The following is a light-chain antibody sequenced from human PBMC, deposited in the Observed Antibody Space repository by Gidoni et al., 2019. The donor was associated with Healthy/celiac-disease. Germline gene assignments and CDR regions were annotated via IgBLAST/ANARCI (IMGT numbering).Light chain of an antibody. Sequence: QSALTQPASLSGSPVQSVTISCTGTSSDVGGYNYVSWYQQHPGKAPKLMIYEVRNRPSGVSNRFSGSKSGNTASLTISGLQAEDEADYYCSSYRASSTGVFGTGTKVTVL. V-gene: IGLV2-14*01. CDR2: EVR. J-gene: IGLJ1*01. CDR1: SSDVGGYNY. CDR3: SSYRASSTGV.